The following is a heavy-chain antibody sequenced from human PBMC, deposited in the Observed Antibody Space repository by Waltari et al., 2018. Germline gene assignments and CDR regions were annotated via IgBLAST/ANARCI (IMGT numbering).Heavy chain of an antibody. CDR2: CVPGDSDT. CDR1: GYSFTSYW. V-gene: IGHV5-51*01. Sequence: EVQLVQSGAEVKKPGESLKISCKGSGYSFTSYWIGWVRQMPGKGLEWMGICVPGDSDTIYSPSFQGQVTISADKSITTAYLQWSSLKASDTAMYFCARRGATSSSSGGGFDYWGQGTLVTVSS. CDR3: ARRGATSSSSGGGFDY. D-gene: IGHD6-13*01. J-gene: IGHJ4*02.